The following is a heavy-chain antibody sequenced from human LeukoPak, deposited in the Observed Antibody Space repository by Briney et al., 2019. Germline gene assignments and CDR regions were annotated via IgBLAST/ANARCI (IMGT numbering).Heavy chain of an antibody. CDR2: MNPNSGNT. V-gene: IGHV1-8*01. D-gene: IGHD1/OR15-1a*01. J-gene: IGHJ4*02. CDR1: GYTFTSYD. Sequence: ASVKVSCKASGYTFTSYDINWVRQATGQGLEWMGWMNPNSGNTGYAQKFQGRVTMTRDTSIGTAYMELSSLSSDDTAVYYCARTPSNAWRNNDYWGQGTLVTVSS. CDR3: ARTPSNAWRNNDY.